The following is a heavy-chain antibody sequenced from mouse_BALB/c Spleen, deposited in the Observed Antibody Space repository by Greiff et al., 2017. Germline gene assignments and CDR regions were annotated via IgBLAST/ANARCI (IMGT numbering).Heavy chain of an antibody. J-gene: IGHJ4*01. D-gene: IGHD2-10*02. CDR2: ISSGGST. CDR1: GFTFSSYA. Sequence: VQLKESGGGLVKPGGSLKLSCAASGFTFSSYAMSWVRQTPEKRLEWVASISSGGSTYYPDSVKGRFTISRDNARNILYLQMSSLRSEDTAMYYCARGLVWSYAMDYWGQGTSVTVSS. V-gene: IGHV5-6-5*01. CDR3: ARGLVWSYAMDY.